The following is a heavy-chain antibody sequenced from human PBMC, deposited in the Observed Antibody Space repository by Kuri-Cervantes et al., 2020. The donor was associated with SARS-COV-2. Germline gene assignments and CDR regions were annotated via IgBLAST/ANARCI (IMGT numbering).Heavy chain of an antibody. Sequence: GGSLRLSCAASGFTFSSYDMHWVRQAPGKGLEWVSAISGSGGSTYYADSVKGRFTISRDNSKNTLYLQMNSLRAEDTAVYYCAKGGGSGSYLDYWGQGTLVTVSS. CDR2: ISGSGGST. D-gene: IGHD3-10*01. V-gene: IGHV3-23*01. CDR3: AKGGGSGSYLDY. J-gene: IGHJ4*02. CDR1: GFTFSSYD.